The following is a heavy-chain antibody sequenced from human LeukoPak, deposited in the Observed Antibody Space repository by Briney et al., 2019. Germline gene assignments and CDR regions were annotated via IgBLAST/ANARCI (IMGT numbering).Heavy chain of an antibody. J-gene: IGHJ6*03. V-gene: IGHV3-21*01. D-gene: IGHD1-26*01. CDR1: TFTFSSYG. Sequence: GGSLRRSCAASTFTFSSYGRSWVRQAPGKGWEGVIGTSWNSGNIGHTASVKGRFTISRDNAKNSLYLQMNSLRAEDTAVYYCARDPYSGGYWDYYYYYMDRWVQETTVSISS. CDR3: ARDPYSGGYWDYYYYYMDR. CDR2: TSWNSGNI.